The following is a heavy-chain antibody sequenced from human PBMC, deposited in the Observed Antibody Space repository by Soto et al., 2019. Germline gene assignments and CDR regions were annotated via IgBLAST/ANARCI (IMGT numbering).Heavy chain of an antibody. V-gene: IGHV4-39*01. CDR2: FYDSGST. J-gene: IGHJ3*02. CDR1: GGSVSSSTYY. Sequence: QLQLQESGPGLVKPSETLSLTCTVAGGSVSSSTYYWGWIRQPPGKGLEWIATFYDSGSTYHNPSLNILFTISADTSKIQFSLKRSTVTATDTAVYYCARHHGTYYDAFDIWGQGTMVTVSS. CDR3: ARHHGTYYDAFDI. D-gene: IGHD1-1*01.